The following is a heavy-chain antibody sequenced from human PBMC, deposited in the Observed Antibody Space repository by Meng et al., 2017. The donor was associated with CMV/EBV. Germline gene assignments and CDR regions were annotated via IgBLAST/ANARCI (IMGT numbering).Heavy chain of an antibody. J-gene: IGHJ4*02. CDR1: GGSISSSSYY. D-gene: IGHD5-24*01. CDR3: AREGWLQLRYFDY. V-gene: IGHV4-39*07. Sequence: SDTLSLTCTVSGGSISSSSYYWGWIRQPPGKGLEWIGSIYYSGSTYYNPSLKSRVTISVDTSKNQFSLKLSSVTAADTAVYYCAREGWLQLRYFDYWGQGTLVTVSS. CDR2: IYYSGST.